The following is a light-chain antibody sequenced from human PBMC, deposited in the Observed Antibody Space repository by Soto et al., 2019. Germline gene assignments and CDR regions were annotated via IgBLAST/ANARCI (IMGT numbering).Light chain of an antibody. J-gene: IGLJ1*01. CDR3: SSYAGINNLGV. CDR2: EVN. V-gene: IGLV2-8*01. CDR1: SSDVGGYKY. Sequence: QSALTQPPSASGSPGQSVTISCTGTSSDVGGYKYVSWYQQHPGKAPKLMIFEVNNRPPGVPDRFSGSKSGNTASLTVSGLQADDEADYYCSSYAGINNLGVFGTGTKLTVL.